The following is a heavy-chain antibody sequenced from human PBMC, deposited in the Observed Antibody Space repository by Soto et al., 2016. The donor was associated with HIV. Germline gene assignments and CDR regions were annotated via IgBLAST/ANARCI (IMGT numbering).Heavy chain of an antibody. J-gene: IGHJ6*02. CDR2: IIYRDSDT. V-gene: IGHV3-11*05. CDR3: ARDPPPTYGSRYGMDV. D-gene: IGHD6-13*01. Sequence: QVQLVESGGGLVKPGGSLTLSCAASGFTLTDYSMNWTRQAPGEGLEWISSIIYRDSDTYYLGSVKGRFIISRDSAKNSVSLQMNSLRAEDTAVYYCARDPPPTYGSRYGMDVWGRGTTVTVSS. CDR1: GFTLTDYS.